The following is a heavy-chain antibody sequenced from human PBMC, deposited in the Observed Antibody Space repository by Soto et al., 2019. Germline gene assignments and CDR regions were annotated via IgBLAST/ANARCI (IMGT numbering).Heavy chain of an antibody. CDR3: AREGARWPGYFHS. J-gene: IGHJ4*02. D-gene: IGHD2-15*01. CDR1: GGSISGDYY. Sequence: SETLSLTCSVSGGSISGDYYWSWIRQSPEKGLEWIGYIYYSGSSYSNPALQSRLSMSLDTSKNQFSLKMRSVTAADTAVYYCAREGARWPGYFHSWGQGALVTVSS. V-gene: IGHV4-30-4*08. CDR2: IYYSGSS.